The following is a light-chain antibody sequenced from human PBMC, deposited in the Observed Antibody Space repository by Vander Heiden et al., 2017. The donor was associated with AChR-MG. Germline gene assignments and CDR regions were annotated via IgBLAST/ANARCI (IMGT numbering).Light chain of an antibody. J-gene: IGLJ2*01. CDR2: DVS. Sequence: QSALTQPPSVSGSPGQSLTITCTGTSSDVGGYNYVSWYQQHPGKAPKVMIYDVSKRPSGVPDRFSGSKSGNTAAMTITGLQAEDEADYYCCSYAGSYTGVFGGGTKLTVL. CDR3: CSYAGSYTGV. CDR1: SSDVGGYNY. V-gene: IGLV2-11*01.